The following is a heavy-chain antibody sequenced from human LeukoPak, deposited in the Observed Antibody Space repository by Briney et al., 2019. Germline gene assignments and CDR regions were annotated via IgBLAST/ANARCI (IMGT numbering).Heavy chain of an antibody. D-gene: IGHD2-21*01. CDR2: IHYSGST. CDR1: GGSLSGFY. V-gene: IGHV4-59*08. CDR3: ARLGLRIETHSIPDY. Sequence: SETLSLTCTVSGGSLSGFYWSSVRQPPGKGLECIGYIHYSGSTNYVPSLKSRARISLDTSKNQFSLSLNSVTAADTAVYYCARLGLRIETHSIPDYWGLGTLVTVSS. J-gene: IGHJ4*02.